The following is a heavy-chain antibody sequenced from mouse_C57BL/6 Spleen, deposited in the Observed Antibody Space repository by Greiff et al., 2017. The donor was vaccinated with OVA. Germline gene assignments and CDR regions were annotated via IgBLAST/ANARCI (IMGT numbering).Heavy chain of an antibody. V-gene: IGHV1-55*01. D-gene: IGHD3-2*02. CDR3: AREDSSGGFAG. CDR2: IYPGSGST. J-gene: IGHJ3*01. CDR1: GYTFTSYW. Sequence: QVQLQQPGAELVKPGASVKMSCKASGYTFTSYWITWVKQRPGQGLEWIGDIYPGSGSTNYNEKFKGKATLTVATSSSTAYMQLSSLTSEDSAVYYCAREDSSGGFAGWGKGTLVTVSA.